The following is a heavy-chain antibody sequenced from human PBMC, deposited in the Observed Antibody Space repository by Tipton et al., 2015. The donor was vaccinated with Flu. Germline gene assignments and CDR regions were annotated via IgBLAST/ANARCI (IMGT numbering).Heavy chain of an antibody. CDR3: ARGDSFGI. CDR2: IYPGDSKT. J-gene: IGHJ3*02. Sequence: QLVQSGAEVKKPGESLRISCRGSEYSFSDYWIAWVRQMPGKGLEWMGVIYPGDSKTIYGPSFQGLVTFSVDKSINTAYLQWSSLKASDTAMYYCARGDSFGIWGQGTLVTVSS. CDR1: EYSFSDYW. V-gene: IGHV5-51*01.